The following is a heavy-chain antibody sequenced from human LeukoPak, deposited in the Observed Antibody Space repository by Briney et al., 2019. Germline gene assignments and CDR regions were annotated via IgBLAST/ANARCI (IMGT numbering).Heavy chain of an antibody. CDR2: IYTSGST. CDR1: GGSISSGSYY. V-gene: IGHV4-61*02. Sequence: PSQTLSLTCTVSGGSISSGSYYWSWIRQPAGKGLEWIGRIYTSGSTNYNPSLKSRVTISVDTSKNQFSLKLSSVTAADTAVYYCARSALYCSGGSCYPDYYYYMDVWGKGTTVTVSS. CDR3: ARSALYCSGGSCYPDYYYYMDV. J-gene: IGHJ6*03. D-gene: IGHD2-15*01.